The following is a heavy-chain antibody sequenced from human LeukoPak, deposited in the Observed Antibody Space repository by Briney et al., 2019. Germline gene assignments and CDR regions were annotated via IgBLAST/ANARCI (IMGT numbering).Heavy chain of an antibody. J-gene: IGHJ3*02. V-gene: IGHV4-61*02. CDR2: IYTSGST. D-gene: IGHD5-18*01. Sequence: SETLSLTCTVSGGSISSSSYYWSWIRQPAGKGLEWIGRIYTSGSTYYNPSLKSRVTISVDTSKNQFSLKLSSVTAADTAVYYCARGIGYSYVHDAFDIWGQGTMVTVSS. CDR3: ARGIGYSYVHDAFDI. CDR1: GGSISSSSYY.